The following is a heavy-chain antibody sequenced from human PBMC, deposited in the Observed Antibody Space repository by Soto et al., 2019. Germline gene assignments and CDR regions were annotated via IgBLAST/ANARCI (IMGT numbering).Heavy chain of an antibody. CDR1: GYTFTSYA. V-gene: IGHV1-3*01. J-gene: IGHJ4*02. D-gene: IGHD5-12*01. Sequence: QVQLVQSGAEVKKPGASVKVSCKASGYTFTSYAMHWVRQAPGQRLEWMGWINAGNGNTKYSQKFQGRVTITRDTSASTAYMELSSLTSEDTAVYYCARGYSGYDSVLDYWGQGTLVTVSS. CDR2: INAGNGNT. CDR3: ARGYSGYDSVLDY.